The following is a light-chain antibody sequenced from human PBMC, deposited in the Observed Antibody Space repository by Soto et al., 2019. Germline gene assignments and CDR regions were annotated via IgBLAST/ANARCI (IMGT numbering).Light chain of an antibody. Sequence: QSALTQPPSASGSPGQSVTISCTGTSSDVGAYNYVSWYQQHAGKAPKLVIYEVTKRPSGVPDRFSGSKSANSASLTVSGLQAEDEADYYCRSFAASNPGVFGGGTKLTVL. CDR2: EVT. CDR3: RSFAASNPGV. J-gene: IGLJ3*02. CDR1: SSDVGAYNY. V-gene: IGLV2-8*01.